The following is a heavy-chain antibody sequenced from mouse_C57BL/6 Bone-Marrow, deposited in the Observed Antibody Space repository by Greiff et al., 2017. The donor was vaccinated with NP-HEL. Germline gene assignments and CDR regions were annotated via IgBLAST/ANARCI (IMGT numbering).Heavy chain of an antibody. D-gene: IGHD1-1*01. V-gene: IGHV1-49*01. Sequence: LKESGAELVRPGSSVKLSCKDSYFAFMASAMHWVKQRPGHGLEWIGAVTMYSDATEYSENFKGKATLTANTSSSTAYMELSSHTSEDSAIYYCASVVVAPMDYWGHGASVTVSS. CDR2: VTMYSDAT. J-gene: IGHJ4*01. CDR3: ASVVVAPMDY. CDR1: YFAFMASA.